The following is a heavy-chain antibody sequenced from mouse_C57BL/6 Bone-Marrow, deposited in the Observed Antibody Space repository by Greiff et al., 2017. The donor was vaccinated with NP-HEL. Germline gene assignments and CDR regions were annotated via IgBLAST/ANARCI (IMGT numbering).Heavy chain of an antibody. CDR1: GYAFSSSW. D-gene: IGHD1-1*01. CDR2: IYPGDGDT. V-gene: IGHV1-82*01. Sequence: QVQLQQSGPELVKPGASVKISCKASGYAFSSSWMNWVKQRPGKGLEWIGRIYPGDGDTNYNGKFKGKATLTADKSSSTAYMQLSSLTSEDSAVYFCAKLLRGDYYAMDYWGQGTSVTVSS. CDR3: AKLLRGDYYAMDY. J-gene: IGHJ4*01.